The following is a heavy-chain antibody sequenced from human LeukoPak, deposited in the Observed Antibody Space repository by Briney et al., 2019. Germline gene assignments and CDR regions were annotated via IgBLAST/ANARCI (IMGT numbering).Heavy chain of an antibody. CDR1: GGSISSSSYY. J-gene: IGHJ4*02. Sequence: SETLSLTCTVSGGSISSSSYYWGWIRQPPGKGLEWIGSIYYSGSTYYNPSLKSRVTISVDTSKNQFSLKLSSVTAADTAVYYCARYMVVPAANNDYWGQGTLVTVSS. D-gene: IGHD2-2*01. CDR3: ARYMVVPAANNDY. V-gene: IGHV4-39*01. CDR2: IYYSGST.